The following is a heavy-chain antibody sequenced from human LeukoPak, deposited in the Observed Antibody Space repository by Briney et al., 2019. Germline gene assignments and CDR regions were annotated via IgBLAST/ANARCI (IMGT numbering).Heavy chain of an antibody. V-gene: IGHV3-23*01. CDR2: ISGSGGST. Sequence: PGGSLRLSCAASGFTFSSYSMSWVRQAPGKGLECVSAISGSGGSTYYADSVKGRFTISRDDSKNTLYLQMNSLRAEDTAVYYCAKDDDYYDSSGYSVVFDYWGQGTLVTVSS. CDR3: AKDDDYYDSSGYSVVFDY. J-gene: IGHJ4*02. CDR1: GFTFSSYS. D-gene: IGHD3-22*01.